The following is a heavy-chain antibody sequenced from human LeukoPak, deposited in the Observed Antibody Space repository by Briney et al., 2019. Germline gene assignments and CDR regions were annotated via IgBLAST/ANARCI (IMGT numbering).Heavy chain of an antibody. CDR3: ARSPDILTGENFDY. D-gene: IGHD3-9*01. Sequence: PSETLSLTCTVSGGSISSYYWSWIRQPPGKGLEWIGYIYYSGSTNYNPSLKSRVTISVDTSKNQFSLKLSSVTAADTAVFYCARSPDILTGENFDYWGQGTLVTVSS. CDR1: GGSISSYY. CDR2: IYYSGST. V-gene: IGHV4-59*01. J-gene: IGHJ4*02.